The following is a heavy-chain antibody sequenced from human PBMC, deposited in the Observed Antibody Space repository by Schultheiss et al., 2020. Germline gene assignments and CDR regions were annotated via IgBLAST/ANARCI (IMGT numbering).Heavy chain of an antibody. D-gene: IGHD1-26*01. V-gene: IGHV1-2*02. J-gene: IGHJ4*02. CDR3: ARANPYSGSSHKLFDY. Sequence: ASVKVSCKASGYTFTGYYMHWVRQAPGQGLEWMGWINPKSGGTNYAQKFQGRVTMTRDTSISTAYMELSRLRSDDTAVYYCARANPYSGSSHKLFDYWGQGTLVTVSS. CDR1: GYTFTGYY. CDR2: INPKSGGT.